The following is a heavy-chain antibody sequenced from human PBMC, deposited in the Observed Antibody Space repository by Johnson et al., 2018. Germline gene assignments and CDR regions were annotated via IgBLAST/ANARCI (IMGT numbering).Heavy chain of an antibody. Sequence: VQLQESGGGLVQPGGSLRLSCVASGFIFSDFWTHWVRQAPGQGLVWVSRINSDGSSTNYADSVKGRLTISRDNAKNTLYLQMNTLGAEDTAVYYCARYPVAGEVWYFGLWGRGTLVTVSS. CDR2: INSDGSST. V-gene: IGHV3-74*01. J-gene: IGHJ2*01. D-gene: IGHD6-19*01. CDR1: GFIFSDFW. CDR3: ARYPVAGEVWYFGL.